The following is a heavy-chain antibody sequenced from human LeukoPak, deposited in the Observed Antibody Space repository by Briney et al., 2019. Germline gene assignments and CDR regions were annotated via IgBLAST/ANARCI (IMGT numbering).Heavy chain of an antibody. CDR1: GGAFSGYY. CDR3: ARGRTTVTKDY. Sequence: PSETLSLTCAVYGGAFSGYYWSWIRQPPGKGLEGIGEINHSGSTNYNPSLKSPVTISVDPSKNQFSLKLSSVTAADTAVYYCARGRTTVTKDYWGQGTLVTVSS. V-gene: IGHV4-34*01. J-gene: IGHJ4*02. D-gene: IGHD4-17*01. CDR2: INHSGST.